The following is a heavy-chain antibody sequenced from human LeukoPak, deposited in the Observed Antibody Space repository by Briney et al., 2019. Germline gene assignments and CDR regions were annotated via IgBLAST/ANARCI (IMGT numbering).Heavy chain of an antibody. CDR1: GFTFSSTW. D-gene: IGHD3-10*01. Sequence: GGSLRLSCAASGFTFSSTWMSWVRQAPGKGLEWVANIKQDGSEKYYVDSVKGRFTISRDNAKNSLYLQMNSLRAEDTAVYYCARARYSGSYHGYFDYWGQGTLVTVSS. CDR3: ARARYSGSYHGYFDY. CDR2: IKQDGSEK. V-gene: IGHV3-7*01. J-gene: IGHJ4*02.